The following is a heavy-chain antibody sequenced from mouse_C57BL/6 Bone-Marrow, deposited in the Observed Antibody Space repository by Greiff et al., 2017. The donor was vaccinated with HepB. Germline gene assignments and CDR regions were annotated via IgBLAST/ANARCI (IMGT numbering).Heavy chain of an antibody. J-gene: IGHJ3*01. CDR2: ISYSGST. V-gene: IGHV3-1*01. CDR1: GYSITSGYD. CDR3: ARRGRSWFAF. Sequence: EVQLVESGPGMVKPSQSLSLTCTVTGYSITSGYDWHWIRHFPGNKLEWMGYISYSGSTNYNPSLKSRISITHDTSKNHFFLTLNSVTTEDTATYYCARRGRSWFAFWGQGTLVTVSA.